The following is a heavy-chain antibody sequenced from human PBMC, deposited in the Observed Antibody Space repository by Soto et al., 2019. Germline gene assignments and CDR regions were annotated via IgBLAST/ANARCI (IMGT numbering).Heavy chain of an antibody. D-gene: IGHD6-19*01. J-gene: IGHJ6*02. Sequence: EVQLLESVGGLVQPGGSLRLSCSASGFNFGSYGMSWVRQAPGKGLEWVSGLTASGLNTYYTDSVKGRFTISRDNSRNTVYLQMSGLRVEDTAVFHCAKGLGNAMEVWGQGTTVTVSS. CDR3: AKGLGNAMEV. CDR2: LTASGLNT. V-gene: IGHV3-23*01. CDR1: GFNFGSYG.